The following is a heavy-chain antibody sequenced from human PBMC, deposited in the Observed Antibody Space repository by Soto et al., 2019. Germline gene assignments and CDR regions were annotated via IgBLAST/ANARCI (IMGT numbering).Heavy chain of an antibody. J-gene: IGHJ6*02. V-gene: IGHV4-34*01. CDR3: ARGLASYYYSYGMDI. CDR1: CGSFSGYY. CDR2: INHSGST. Sequence: SETLSLTCAVYCGSFSGYYWSWIRQPPGKGLEWIGEINHSGSTNYNPSLKSRVTISVDTSKNQFSLKLSSVTAADTAVYYCARGLASYYYSYGMDIWGQGTTVTVSS.